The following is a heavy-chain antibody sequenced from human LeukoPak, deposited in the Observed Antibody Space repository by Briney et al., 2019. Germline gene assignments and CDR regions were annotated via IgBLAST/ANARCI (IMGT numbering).Heavy chain of an antibody. V-gene: IGHV3-30*18. CDR3: AKDGVQWLWRGNYFDY. D-gene: IGHD6-19*01. J-gene: IGHJ4*02. CDR2: ISYDGSNK. CDR1: GFTFSSYG. Sequence: GGSLRLSCAASGFTFSSYGMHWVRQAPGKGLEWVAVISYDGSNKYYADSVKGRFTISRDNSKNTLYLQMNSLRAEDTAVYYCAKDGVQWLWRGNYFDYWGQGTLVTVSS.